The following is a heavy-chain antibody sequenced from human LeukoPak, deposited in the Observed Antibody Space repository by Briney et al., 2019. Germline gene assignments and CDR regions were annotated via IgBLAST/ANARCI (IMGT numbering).Heavy chain of an antibody. D-gene: IGHD2-2*02. V-gene: IGHV3-23*01. CDR2: ISGSGGST. J-gene: IGHJ6*03. Sequence: GGSLRLSCAASGFTFSSYAMSWVRQAPGKGLEWVSAISGSGGSTYYADSVNGRFTISRDNSKNTLYLQMNSLRAEDTAVYYCAKVGYCSSTSCYRSHDYYYMDVWGKGTTVTVSS. CDR3: AKVGYCSSTSCYRSHDYYYMDV. CDR1: GFTFSSYA.